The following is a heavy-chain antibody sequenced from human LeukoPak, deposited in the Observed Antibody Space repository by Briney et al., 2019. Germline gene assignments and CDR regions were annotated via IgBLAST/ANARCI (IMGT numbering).Heavy chain of an antibody. D-gene: IGHD3-22*01. CDR3: ARDSSHYYDSSGYYLMDV. CDR1: GGSISSGSYY. CDR2: NYRSGRT. Sequence: SETLSLTCTVSGGSISSGSYYWSWIRQPAGKGLEWIGRNYRSGRTNYNPSLKSRVTLSVDTSKNQFSLQLNSVTPEDTAVYYCARDSSHYYDSSGYYLMDVWGKGTTVTVSS. V-gene: IGHV4-61*02. J-gene: IGHJ6*03.